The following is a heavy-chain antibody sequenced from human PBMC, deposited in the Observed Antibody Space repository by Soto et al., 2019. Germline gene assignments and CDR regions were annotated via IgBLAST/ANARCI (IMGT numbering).Heavy chain of an antibody. CDR2: INPILSMS. Sequence: QVQLVQSGAEVKKPGSSVKVSCKASGDTFSFYTINWVRQAPGLGLEWVGRINPILSMSNYAQKFQGRVTMTADKSTSTAYMELRSLRSEDTAIYYCATSYGSGYRAFDYWGQGALLTVSS. V-gene: IGHV1-69*02. CDR1: GDTFSFYT. D-gene: IGHD3-10*01. CDR3: ATSYGSGYRAFDY. J-gene: IGHJ4*02.